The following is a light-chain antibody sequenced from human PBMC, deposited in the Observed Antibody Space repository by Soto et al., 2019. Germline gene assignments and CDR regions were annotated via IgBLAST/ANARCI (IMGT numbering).Light chain of an antibody. V-gene: IGKV3-11*01. J-gene: IGKJ3*01. CDR3: LQRSYWPPIFT. CDR1: QSVSSY. Sequence: DIVLTQSPATLSLSPGERATLSCRASQSVSSYLAWYQQKPDQAPRLLIYDASNRAPGIPARFSGSGSGTDFTLTISSLEPEDFAVYYCLQRSYWPPIFTFGPGTKVDI. CDR2: DAS.